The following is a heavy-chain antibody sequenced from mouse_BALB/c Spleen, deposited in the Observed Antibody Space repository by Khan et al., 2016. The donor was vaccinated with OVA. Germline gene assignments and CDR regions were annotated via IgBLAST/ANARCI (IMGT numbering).Heavy chain of an antibody. CDR3: VRGRAY. CDR1: GYSITSDYA. Sequence: EVQLQESGPGLVKPSLSLSLTCTVTGYSITSDYAWNWIRQFPGHKLEWMGYISYSGRTSYTPSLTRRISITQDTSKNQFFLQLNSVTTEDTATYFCVRGRAYWGQGTLVTVSA. J-gene: IGHJ3*01. V-gene: IGHV3-2*02. D-gene: IGHD3-3*01. CDR2: ISYSGRT.